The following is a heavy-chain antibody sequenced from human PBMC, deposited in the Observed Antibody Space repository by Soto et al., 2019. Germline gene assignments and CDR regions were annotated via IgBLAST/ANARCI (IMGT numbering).Heavy chain of an antibody. D-gene: IGHD3-22*01. CDR3: ARVQEGYYDSSGYYVDY. J-gene: IGHJ4*02. CDR1: GGTFSSYA. CDR2: IIPIFGTA. V-gene: IGHV1-69*13. Sequence: SVKVSCKASGGTFSSYAISWARQAPGQGLEWMGGIIPIFGTANYAQKFQGRVTITADESTSTAYMELSSLRSEDTAVYYCARVQEGYYDSSGYYVDYWGQGTLVTVSS.